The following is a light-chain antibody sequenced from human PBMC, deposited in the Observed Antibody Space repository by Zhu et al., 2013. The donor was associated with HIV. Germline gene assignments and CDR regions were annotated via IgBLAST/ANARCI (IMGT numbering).Light chain of an antibody. V-gene: IGKV1-5*03. CDR1: QSIDLW. Sequence: DIQMTQSPSTLSASVGDRVTITCRASQSIDLWLAWYQQKAGKAPKLLIQKASILESGVPSRFSGSGSGTEFTLTISSLQPDDFATYYCQQYASSSPTFGQGTKVEV. J-gene: IGKJ1*01. CDR2: KAS. CDR3: QQYASSSPT.